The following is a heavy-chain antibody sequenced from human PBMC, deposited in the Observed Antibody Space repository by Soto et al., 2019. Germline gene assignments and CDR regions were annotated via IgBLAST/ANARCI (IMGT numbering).Heavy chain of an antibody. CDR2: INAGNGNT. Sequence: QVQLVQSGAEVKKPGASVKVFCKASGYTFTSYAMHWVRQAPGQRLEWMGWINAGNGNTKYSQKFQGRVTITRDTSASTAYMELSSLRSEDTAVYYCARVAVAGHRRVDYWGQGTLVTVSS. CDR3: ARVAVAGHRRVDY. CDR1: GYTFTSYA. D-gene: IGHD6-19*01. J-gene: IGHJ4*02. V-gene: IGHV1-3*01.